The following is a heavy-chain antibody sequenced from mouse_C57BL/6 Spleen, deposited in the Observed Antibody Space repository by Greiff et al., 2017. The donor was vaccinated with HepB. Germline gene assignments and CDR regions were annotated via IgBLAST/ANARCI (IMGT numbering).Heavy chain of an antibody. CDR2: IYPGDGDT. CDR3: ARGDSKYYFDY. Sequence: QVQLQQSGPELVKPGASVKISCKASGYAFSSSWMNWVKQRPGKGLEWIGRIYPGDGDTNYNGKFKGKATLTADKSSSTAYMQLSSLTSEDSAVYFCARGDSKYYFDYWGQGTTLTVSS. V-gene: IGHV1-82*01. D-gene: IGHD2-5*01. CDR1: GYAFSSSW. J-gene: IGHJ2*01.